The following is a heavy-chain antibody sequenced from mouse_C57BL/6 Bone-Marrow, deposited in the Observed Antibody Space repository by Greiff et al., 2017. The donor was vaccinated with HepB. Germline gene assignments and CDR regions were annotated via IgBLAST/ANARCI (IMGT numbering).Heavy chain of an antibody. D-gene: IGHD2-4*01. CDR2: IDPSDSYT. CDR3: ARGENYDYSFAY. CDR1: GYTFTSYW. Sequence: VQLHQPGAELVRPGTSVKLSCKASGYTFTSYWMHWVKQRPGQGLERIGVIDPSDSYTNYNQKFKGKATLTVDTSSSTPYMQLSSLTSEDSAVYYCARGENYDYSFAYWGQGTLVTVSA. V-gene: IGHV1-59*01. J-gene: IGHJ3*01.